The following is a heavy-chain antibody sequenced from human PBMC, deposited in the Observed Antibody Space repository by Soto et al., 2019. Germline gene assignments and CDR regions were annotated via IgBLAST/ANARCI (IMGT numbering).Heavy chain of an antibody. J-gene: IGHJ4*02. D-gene: IGHD3-3*01. V-gene: IGHV3-23*01. CDR3: AKITVRQWLLSRYFDY. CDR1: GFTFSDYA. Sequence: GSLRLSCAASGFTFSDYAMSWVRQAPGKGLQWVSGISSNGVSTYYADSVKGRFTITRDNSKNTLFLQMNSLRAEDTAVKYCAKITVRQWLLSRYFDYWGQGSPVTVSS. CDR2: ISSNGVST.